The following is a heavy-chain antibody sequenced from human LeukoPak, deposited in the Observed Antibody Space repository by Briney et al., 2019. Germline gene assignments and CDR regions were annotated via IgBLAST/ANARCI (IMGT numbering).Heavy chain of an antibody. Sequence: GSLRLSCAASGFTFSSYSMNWVRQAPGKGLEWVSSISSSSSYIYYADSVKGRFIISRDNAKNSLYLQMNSLRAEDTAVYYCARHPATYIAVAGHFDYWGQGTLVTVSS. D-gene: IGHD6-19*01. CDR1: GFTFSSYS. CDR2: ISSSSSYI. CDR3: ARHPATYIAVAGHFDY. V-gene: IGHV3-21*01. J-gene: IGHJ4*02.